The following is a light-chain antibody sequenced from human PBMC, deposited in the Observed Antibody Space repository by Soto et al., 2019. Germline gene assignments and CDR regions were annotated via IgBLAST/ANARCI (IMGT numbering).Light chain of an antibody. V-gene: IGKV1-5*01. CDR3: QQYNTRVT. J-gene: IGKJ4*01. CDR2: DAS. CDR1: QSISSW. Sequence: DIQMTQSPSTLSASVGDRVTITCRASQSISSWLAWYQQKPGKAPKLLIYDASSLESGVPSRFSGSGSGTEFTLTISSLQPDDFATYYCQQYNTRVTFGGGTKVEIK.